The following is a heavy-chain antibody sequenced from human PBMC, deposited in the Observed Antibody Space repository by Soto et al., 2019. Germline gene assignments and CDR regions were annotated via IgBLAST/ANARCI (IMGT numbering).Heavy chain of an antibody. CDR2: IIPIFGTA. CDR1: GCTFSSYA. CDR3: ARVPVVAATRGLYWFDP. V-gene: IGHV1-69*13. J-gene: IGHJ5*02. Sequence: SVKVSCKASGCTFSSYAISWVRQAPGQGLEWMGGIIPIFGTANYAQKFQGRVTITADESTSTAYMELSSLRSEDTAVYYCARVPVVAATRGLYWFDPWGQGTLVTVSS. D-gene: IGHD2-15*01.